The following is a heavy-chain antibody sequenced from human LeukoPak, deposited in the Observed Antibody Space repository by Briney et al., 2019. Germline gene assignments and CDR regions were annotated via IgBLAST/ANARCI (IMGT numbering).Heavy chain of an antibody. CDR1: AASISSYY. CDR2: IYYSGST. Sequence: SETLSLTCTVSAASISSYYCSWIRQPPGKGLEWIGYIYYSGSTNYNPSLKSRVTISVDTSKNQFSLKLSSVTAADTAVYYCAREAPGSNYFDYWGQGTLVTVSS. CDR3: AREAPGSNYFDY. D-gene: IGHD2-15*01. V-gene: IGHV4-59*01. J-gene: IGHJ4*02.